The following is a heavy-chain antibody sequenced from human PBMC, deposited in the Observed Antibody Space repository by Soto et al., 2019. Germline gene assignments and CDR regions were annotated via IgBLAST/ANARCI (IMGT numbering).Heavy chain of an antibody. D-gene: IGHD3-10*01. J-gene: IGHJ4*02. V-gene: IGHV4-39*01. Sequence: QLQLQESGPGLVKPSETLSLTCTVSGGSISSSSYYWGWIRQPPGKGLEWIGSIYYSGSTYYNPSLKSRVTISVDTSKNQFSLKLSSVTAADTAVYYCARQGELLGRVFDYWGQGTLVTVSS. CDR2: IYYSGST. CDR3: ARQGELLGRVFDY. CDR1: GGSISSSSYY.